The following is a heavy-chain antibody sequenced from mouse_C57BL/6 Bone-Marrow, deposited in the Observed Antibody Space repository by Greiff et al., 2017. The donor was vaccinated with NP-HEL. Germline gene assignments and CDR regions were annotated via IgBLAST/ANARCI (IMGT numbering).Heavy chain of an antibody. J-gene: IGHJ2*01. V-gene: IGHV1-50*01. CDR1: GYTFTSYW. CDR2: IDPSDSYT. CDR3: ARRRGYYDYDTGFDY. D-gene: IGHD2-4*01. Sequence: QVQLKQPGAELVKPGASVKLSCKASGYTFTSYWMQWVKQRPGQGLEWIGEIDPSDSYTNYNQKFKGKATLTVDTSSSTAYMQLSSLTSEDSAVYYCARRRGYYDYDTGFDYWGQGTTLTVSS.